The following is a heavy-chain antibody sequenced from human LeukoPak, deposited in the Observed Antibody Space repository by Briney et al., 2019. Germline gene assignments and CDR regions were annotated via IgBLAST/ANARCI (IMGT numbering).Heavy chain of an antibody. D-gene: IGHD6-13*01. V-gene: IGHV3-15*01. CDR1: GFTFSNAW. CDR2: VKSKTDGRIT. J-gene: IGHJ4*02. CDR3: TTVLPKYSSSWRGALCFDY. Sequence: PRGSLRLSCAASGFTFSNAWMSWVRQAPGKGLEWVGRVKSKTDGRITDYAAPVKGRFTISRDDSTTTLYLQMNRLKTEDTAVYYCTTVLPKYSSSWRGALCFDYWGQGTLVTVSS.